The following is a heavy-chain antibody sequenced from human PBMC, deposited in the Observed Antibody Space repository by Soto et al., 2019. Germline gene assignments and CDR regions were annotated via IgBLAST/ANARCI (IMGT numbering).Heavy chain of an antibody. D-gene: IGHD3-10*01. CDR3: AREGSVSSSDYYAYYYSMDV. CDR1: GFTFSNYD. CDR2: ISSSGGII. V-gene: IGHV3-48*03. J-gene: IGHJ6*02. Sequence: PGGSLRLSCAASGFTFSNYDINWVRQAPGKGPEWISHISSSGGIIYYADSVKGRFTISRDNAKNSLYLQMNSLRGEDTAVYYCAREGSVSSSDYYAYYYSMDVWGQGTTVTVSS.